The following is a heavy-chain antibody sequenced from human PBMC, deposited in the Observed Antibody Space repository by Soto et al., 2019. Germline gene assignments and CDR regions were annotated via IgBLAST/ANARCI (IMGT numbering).Heavy chain of an antibody. CDR3: ARNSGWYSDDAFDI. Sequence: QVQLVESGGGVVQPGRSLRLSCAASGFTFSSYGMHWVRQAPGKGLEWVAVIWYDGSNKYYADSVKGRFTISRDNSKNTLYLQMNSLRAEDTAVYYCARNSGWYSDDAFDIWGQVTMVTVSS. D-gene: IGHD6-19*01. CDR1: GFTFSSYG. J-gene: IGHJ3*02. V-gene: IGHV3-33*01. CDR2: IWYDGSNK.